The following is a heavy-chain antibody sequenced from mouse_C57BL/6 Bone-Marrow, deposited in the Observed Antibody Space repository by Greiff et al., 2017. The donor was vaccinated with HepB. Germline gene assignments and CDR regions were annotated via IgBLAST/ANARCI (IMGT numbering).Heavy chain of an antibody. CDR2: IYPGNSDT. CDR1: GYTFTSYW. D-gene: IGHD1-1*01. Sequence: EVKLVESGTVLARPGASVKMSCKTSGYTFTSYWMHWVKQRPGQGLEWIGAIYPGNSDTSYNQKFKGKAKLTAVTSASTAYMELSSLKNEDSAVYYCTRYRDYYGSSYWFAYWGQGTLVTVSA. V-gene: IGHV1-5*01. J-gene: IGHJ3*01. CDR3: TRYRDYYGSSYWFAY.